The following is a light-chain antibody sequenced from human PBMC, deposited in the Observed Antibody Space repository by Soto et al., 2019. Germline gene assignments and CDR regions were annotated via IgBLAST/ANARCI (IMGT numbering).Light chain of an antibody. Sequence: SCRSRHRLVHSDGNTYLNWFQKRPGQSPRRLIYKVSNRDSGVPDRFSGSGSGTDFTLKISSLQSEDFADYYCQHYKTWPLSFGGGTKVDIK. CDR3: QHYKTWPLS. V-gene: IGKV2-30*02. CDR2: KVS. CDR1: HRLVHSDGNTY. J-gene: IGKJ4*01.